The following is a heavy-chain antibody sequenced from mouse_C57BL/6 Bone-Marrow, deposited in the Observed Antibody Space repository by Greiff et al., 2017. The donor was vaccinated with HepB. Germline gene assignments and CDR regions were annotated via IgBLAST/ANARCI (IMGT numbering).Heavy chain of an antibody. CDR2: IYPGSGST. J-gene: IGHJ4*01. V-gene: IGHV1-55*01. CDR1: GYTFTSYW. Sequence: QVQLQQPGAELVKPGASVKMSCKASGYTFTSYWITWVKQRPGQGLEWIGDIYPGSGSTNYNEKFKSKATLTVDTSSSTAYMQLSSLTSEDSAVYYCAISIDGCACCYAIDYWGQGTSITVSS. CDR3: AISIDGCACCYAIDY. D-gene: IGHD2-3*01.